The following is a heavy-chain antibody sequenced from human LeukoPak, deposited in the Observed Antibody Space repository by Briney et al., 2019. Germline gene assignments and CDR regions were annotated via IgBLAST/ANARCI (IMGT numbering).Heavy chain of an antibody. V-gene: IGHV4-59*01. D-gene: IGHD3-3*01. J-gene: IGHJ4*02. Sequence: SETLSLTCTVSGGSISSYYWSWIRQPPGKRLEWIGYIYYSGSTNYNPSLKSRVTISVDTSKNQFSLKLSSVTAADTAVYYCARGSPPYYDFWSGYFYYFDYWGQGTLVTVSS. CDR3: ARGSPPYYDFWSGYFYYFDY. CDR2: IYYSGST. CDR1: GGSISSYY.